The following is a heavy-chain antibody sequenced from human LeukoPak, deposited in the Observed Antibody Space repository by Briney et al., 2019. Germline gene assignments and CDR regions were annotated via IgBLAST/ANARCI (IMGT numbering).Heavy chain of an antibody. Sequence: GASVKASCKASGYTFTGYYMHWVRQAPGQGLEWMGWINPNSGGTNYAQKFQGRVTMTRDTSISTAYMELSRLRSDDTAVYYCAREWGDSSAFDYWGQGTLVTVSS. J-gene: IGHJ4*02. CDR3: AREWGDSSAFDY. V-gene: IGHV1-2*02. D-gene: IGHD3-22*01. CDR1: GYTFTGYY. CDR2: INPNSGGT.